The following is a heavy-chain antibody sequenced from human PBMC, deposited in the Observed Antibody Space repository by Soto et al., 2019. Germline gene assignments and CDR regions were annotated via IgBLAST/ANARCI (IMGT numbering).Heavy chain of an antibody. D-gene: IGHD2-15*01. J-gene: IGHJ3*02. CDR2: IIPIFGTA. CDR3: ARDLARYCSGGSCLYDAFDI. V-gene: IGHV1-69*13. CDR1: GGTFSSYA. Sequence: SVKVSCKACGGTFSSYAISWVRQAPGQGLEWMGGIIPIFGTANYAQKFQGRVTITADESTSTAYMELSSLRSEDTAVYYCARDLARYCSGGSCLYDAFDIWGQGTMVTVSS.